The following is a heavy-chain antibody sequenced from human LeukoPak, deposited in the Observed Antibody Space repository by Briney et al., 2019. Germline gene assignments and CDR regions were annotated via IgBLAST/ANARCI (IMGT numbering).Heavy chain of an antibody. V-gene: IGHV4-61*05. CDR3: ARGPYSYDSSGAFDI. CDR1: GGSISSSSYY. J-gene: IGHJ3*02. D-gene: IGHD3-22*01. CDR2: IYDSGST. Sequence: SETLSLTCTVSGGSISSSSYYWSWIRQPPGKGLEWIGYIYDSGSTNYNPSLKSRVTISVDTSKNQFSLELSSVTAADTAVYFCARGPYSYDSSGAFDIWGQGTMVTVSS.